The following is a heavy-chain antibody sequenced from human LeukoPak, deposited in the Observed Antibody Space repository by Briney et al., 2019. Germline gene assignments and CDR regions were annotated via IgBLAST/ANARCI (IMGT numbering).Heavy chain of an antibody. Sequence: PSETLSLTCAVYGGPFSGYYWSWIRQPPGKGLEWIGEINHSGSTNYNPSLKSRVTISVDTSKNQFSLKLSSVTAADTAVYYCARPLPYYYYGMDVWGQGTTVTVSS. J-gene: IGHJ6*02. V-gene: IGHV4-34*01. CDR3: ARPLPYYYYGMDV. CDR2: INHSGST. CDR1: GGPFSGYY.